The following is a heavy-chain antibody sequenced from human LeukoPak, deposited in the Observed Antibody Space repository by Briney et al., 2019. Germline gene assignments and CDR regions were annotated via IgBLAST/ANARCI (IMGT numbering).Heavy chain of an antibody. V-gene: IGHV4-34*01. Sequence: PGGSLRLSCAASGFTFSSYAMSWIRQPPGKGLEWIGEINHSGSTNYNPSLKSRVTISVDTSKNQFSLKLSSVTAADTAVYYCARWGYGDYNLYAFDIWGQGTMVTVSS. CDR2: INHSGST. CDR1: GFTFSSYA. D-gene: IGHD4-17*01. J-gene: IGHJ3*02. CDR3: ARWGYGDYNLYAFDI.